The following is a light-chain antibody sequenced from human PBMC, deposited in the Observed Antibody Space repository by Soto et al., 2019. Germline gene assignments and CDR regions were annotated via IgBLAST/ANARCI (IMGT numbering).Light chain of an antibody. CDR1: QSVSSSY. CDR3: QQYGSSPLT. CDR2: GAS. Sequence: EIALTQSPGTLSLSPGERATLSCRASQSVSSSYLAWYQQKPGQAPRLLIYGASSRATGIPDMFSGSGSGTDFTLTISTLEPEEFAVYYCQQYGSSPLTFGGGA. V-gene: IGKV3-20*01. J-gene: IGKJ4*01.